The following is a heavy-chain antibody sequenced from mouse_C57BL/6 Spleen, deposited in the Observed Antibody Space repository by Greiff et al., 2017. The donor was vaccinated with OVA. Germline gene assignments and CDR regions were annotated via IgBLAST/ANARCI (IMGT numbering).Heavy chain of an antibody. CDR2: ISDGGSYT. D-gene: IGHD1-1*01. V-gene: IGHV5-4*01. CDR1: GFTFSSYA. CDR3: ARDSSRGDYYAMDY. J-gene: IGHJ4*01. Sequence: EVKLMESGGGLVKPGGSLKLSCAASGFTFSSYAMSWVRQTPEKRLEWVATISDGGSYTYYPDNVKGRFTISRDNAKNNLYLQMSHLKSEDTAMYYCARDSSRGDYYAMDYWGQGTSVTVSS.